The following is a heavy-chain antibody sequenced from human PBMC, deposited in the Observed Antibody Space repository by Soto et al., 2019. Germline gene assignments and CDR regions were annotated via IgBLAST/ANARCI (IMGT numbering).Heavy chain of an antibody. V-gene: IGHV3-53*01. CDR3: ARDRTANRYFDS. D-gene: IGHD2-21*02. CDR1: GFTVSSNH. J-gene: IGHJ4*02. Sequence: EVQLVESGGGLIQPGGSLRLSCAASGFTVSSNHIHWVRQAPGKGLEWVSVIYSGGNTYYADSVKGRFTVSRDESNNSVYLQMDTLRTDDTAVYYCARDRTANRYFDSWGQGTLVTVSS. CDR2: IYSGGNT.